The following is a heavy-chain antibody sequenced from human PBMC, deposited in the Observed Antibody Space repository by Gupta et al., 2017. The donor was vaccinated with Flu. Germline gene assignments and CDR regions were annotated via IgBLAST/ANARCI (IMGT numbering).Heavy chain of an antibody. CDR2: IIPIIATT. D-gene: IGHD3-10*01. CDR3: ARGEVREKNNWFDP. J-gene: IGHJ5*02. CDR1: GGPFSRYA. Sequence: QVQLVQSGPEVTKPGSSVRVSCKDSGGPFSRYAINWVRQAPGQGLEWMGGIIPIIATTNYAQKFQGRVTITADEATTTAYMELGSLRSEDTGVDYCARGEVREKNNWFDPWSQGTLVTVSS. V-gene: IGHV1-69*01.